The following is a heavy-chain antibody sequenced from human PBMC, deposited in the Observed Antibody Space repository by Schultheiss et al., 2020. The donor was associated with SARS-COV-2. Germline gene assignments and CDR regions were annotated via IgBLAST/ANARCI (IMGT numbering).Heavy chain of an antibody. D-gene: IGHD6-19*01. CDR1: GFTFSSYS. J-gene: IGHJ6*02. Sequence: GGSLRLSCAASGFTFSSYSMNWVRQAPGKGLEWVSAISGSGGSTYYADSVKGRFTISRDNSKNTLYLQMNSLRAEDTAVYYCARGREVAGNYYYYGMDVWGQGTTVTVSS. CDR3: ARGREVAGNYYYYGMDV. CDR2: ISGSGGST. V-gene: IGHV3-23*01.